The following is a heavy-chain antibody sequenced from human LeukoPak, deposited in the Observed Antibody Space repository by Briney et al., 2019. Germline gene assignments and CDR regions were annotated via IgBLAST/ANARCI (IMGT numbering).Heavy chain of an antibody. Sequence: PSQTLSLTCSVSGDSISSGSDYWSWIRQPAGKGLEWIGRIYSSGFTNYNPSLKSRVTISIDTSKNQFSLKLSSVTAADTAVYYCARRRTTAMAPLYFDYWGQGTLVTVSS. CDR1: GDSISSGSDY. J-gene: IGHJ4*02. D-gene: IGHD5-18*01. CDR3: ARRRTTAMAPLYFDY. V-gene: IGHV4-61*02. CDR2: IYSSGFT.